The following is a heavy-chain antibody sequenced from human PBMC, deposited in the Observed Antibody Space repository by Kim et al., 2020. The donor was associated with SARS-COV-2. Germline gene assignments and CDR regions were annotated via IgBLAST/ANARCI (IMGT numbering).Heavy chain of an antibody. CDR1: GFTFSSYS. V-gene: IGHV3-48*02. J-gene: IGHJ6*02. CDR2: ISSSSSTI. Sequence: GGSLRLSCAASGFTFSSYSMNWVRQAPGKGLEWVSYISSSSSTIYYADSVKGRFTISRDNAKNSLYLQMNSLRDEDTAVYYCARIYDFWSGYSRPYYYYYGMDVWGQGTTVTVSS. CDR3: ARIYDFWSGYSRPYYYYYGMDV. D-gene: IGHD3-3*01.